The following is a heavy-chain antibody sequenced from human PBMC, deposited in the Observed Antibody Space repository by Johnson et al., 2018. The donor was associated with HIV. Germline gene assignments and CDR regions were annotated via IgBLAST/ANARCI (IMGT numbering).Heavy chain of an antibody. J-gene: IGHJ3*02. V-gene: IGHV3-48*04. CDR3: ARVGAAGVDAFDI. CDR1: GFTFDDYG. Sequence: VQLVESGGGVERPGGSLRLSCATSGFTFDDYGMSWVRQAPGKGLEWISYVSSGGSSIYYADSVRGRFTISRDNAKNSLYLQMNSLSAEDTAVYYCARVGAAGVDAFDIWGQGTMVTVSS. CDR2: VSSGGSSI. D-gene: IGHD6-25*01.